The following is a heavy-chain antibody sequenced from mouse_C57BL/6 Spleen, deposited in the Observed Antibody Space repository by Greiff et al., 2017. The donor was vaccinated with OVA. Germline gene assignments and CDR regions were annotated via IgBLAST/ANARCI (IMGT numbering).Heavy chain of an antibody. D-gene: IGHD4-1*01. J-gene: IGHJ2*01. CDR3: ARPLLGLYYFDY. V-gene: IGHV5-17*01. Sequence: EVHLVESGGGLVKPGGSLKLSCAASGFTFSDYGMHWVRQAPEKGLEWVAYISSGSSTIYYADTVKGRFTISRDNAKNTLFLQMTSLRSEDTAMYYCARPLLGLYYFDYWGQGTTLTVSS. CDR2: ISSGSSTI. CDR1: GFTFSDYG.